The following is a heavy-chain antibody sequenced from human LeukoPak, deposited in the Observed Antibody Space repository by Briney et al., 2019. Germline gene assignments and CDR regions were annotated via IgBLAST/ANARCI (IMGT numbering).Heavy chain of an antibody. CDR2: IYSGGTT. V-gene: IGHV3-53*01. Sequence: GGSLRLSCAASGFTVSGNHMSWVRQAPGKGLNWGSIIYSGGTTYYADSVKGRFTISRDNSKNTLYLQMNSLRAEDTAVYYCARDADYGGSPDAFDIWGRGTIVTVSS. D-gene: IGHD4-23*01. J-gene: IGHJ3*02. CDR1: GFTVSGNH. CDR3: ARDADYGGSPDAFDI.